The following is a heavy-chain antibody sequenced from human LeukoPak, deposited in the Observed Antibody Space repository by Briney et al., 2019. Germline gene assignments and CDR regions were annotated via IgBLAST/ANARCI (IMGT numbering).Heavy chain of an antibody. CDR1: GFTFSNAW. D-gene: IGHD3-10*01. V-gene: IGHV3-15*01. CDR3: TTFTGFYYGSGSYYNPAV. Sequence: GGPLRLSCAASGFTFSNAWMSWVRQAPGKGLEWVGRIKSKTDGGTTDYAAPVKGRFTISRDDSKNTLYLQMNSLKTEDTAVYYCTTFTGFYYGSGSYYNPAVWGQGTLVTVPS. CDR2: IKSKTDGGTT. J-gene: IGHJ4*02.